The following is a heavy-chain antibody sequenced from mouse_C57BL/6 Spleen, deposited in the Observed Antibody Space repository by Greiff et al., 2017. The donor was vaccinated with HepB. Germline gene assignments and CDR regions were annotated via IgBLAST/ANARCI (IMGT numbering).Heavy chain of an antibody. V-gene: IGHV2-2*01. CDR3: ARHYYGSSHWYFDV. CDR1: GFSLTSYG. J-gene: IGHJ1*03. Sequence: QVQLKESGPGLVQPSQSLSITCTVSGFSLTSYGVHWVRQSPGKGLEWLGVIWSGGSTDYNAAFISRLSISKDNSKSQVFFKMNSLQADDTAIYYCARHYYGSSHWYFDVWGTGTTVTVSS. D-gene: IGHD1-1*01. CDR2: IWSGGST.